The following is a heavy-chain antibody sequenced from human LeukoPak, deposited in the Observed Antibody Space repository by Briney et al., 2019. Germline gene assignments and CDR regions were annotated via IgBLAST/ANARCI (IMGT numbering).Heavy chain of an antibody. D-gene: IGHD6-13*01. CDR3: AKDRRLIAAAAPGWFDP. J-gene: IGHJ5*02. Sequence: GGSLRLSCAAPGFTFSSYAMSWVRQAPGKGLEWVSAISGSGGSTYYADSVKGRFTISRDNSKNTLYLQMNSLRAEDTAVYYCAKDRRLIAAAAPGWFDPWGQGTLVTVSS. CDR1: GFTFSSYA. CDR2: ISGSGGST. V-gene: IGHV3-23*01.